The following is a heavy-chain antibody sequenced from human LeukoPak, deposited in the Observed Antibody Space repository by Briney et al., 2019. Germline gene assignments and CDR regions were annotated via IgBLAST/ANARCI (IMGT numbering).Heavy chain of an antibody. V-gene: IGHV3-23*01. Sequence: PGGSLRLSCAASGFTFSTYGMSSVRQAPGKGLEWVSTISDDVTTTYYTDSVKDRVTISRDNAENMLYLQLNTLRAEDTAIYYCARGGVPEATSGWFDPWGQGTLVTVSS. J-gene: IGHJ5*02. D-gene: IGHD6-25*01. CDR1: GFTFSTYG. CDR3: ARGGVPEATSGWFDP. CDR2: ISDDVTTT.